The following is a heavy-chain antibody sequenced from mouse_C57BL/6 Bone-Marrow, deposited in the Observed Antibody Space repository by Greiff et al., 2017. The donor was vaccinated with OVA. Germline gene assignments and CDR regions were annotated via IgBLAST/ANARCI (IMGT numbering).Heavy chain of an antibody. D-gene: IGHD1-1*01. V-gene: IGHV14-4*01. CDR3: TYGSSPNYFDY. CDR2: IYPVNCGT. Sequence: EVQLKESGAELVRPGASVKLSCTASGFNFNDSYMHWVKQSPEQGLEWIVFIYPVNCGTAYDSTFKVKATITSDTSSNTAYLQLSSLTSEDTAVYYCTYGSSPNYFDYWGQGTTLTVSS. J-gene: IGHJ2*01. CDR1: GFNFNDSY.